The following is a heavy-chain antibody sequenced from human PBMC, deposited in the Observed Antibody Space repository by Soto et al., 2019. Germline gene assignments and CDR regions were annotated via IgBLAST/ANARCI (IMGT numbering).Heavy chain of an antibody. CDR1: GGSFSSHF. D-gene: IGHD2-21*02. Sequence: QVQLQQWGAGLLKPSETLSLTCAIYGGSFSSHFRTWVRQPPGKGLAWIGEIPPGGSPNYNPSLKSRVTISGDTSKKQFSLELSSLTAADTAVYYCATYDVGTIIQDYWGQGTLVTVSS. J-gene: IGHJ4*02. V-gene: IGHV4-34*01. CDR2: IPPGGSP. CDR3: ATYDVGTIIQDY.